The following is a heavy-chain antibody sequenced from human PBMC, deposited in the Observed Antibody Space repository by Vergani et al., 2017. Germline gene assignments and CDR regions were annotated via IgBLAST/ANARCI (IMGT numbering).Heavy chain of an antibody. CDR1: GGSFSGYY. Sequence: QVQLQQWGAGLLKPSETLSLTCAVYGGSFSGYYWSWIRQPPGKGLEWIGEINHSGSTNYNPSLKSRVTISVDTSKNQFSLKLSSVTAADTAVYYCARGRRRSSLYGGLNWFNPWGQGTLVTVYS. J-gene: IGHJ5*02. V-gene: IGHV4-34*01. CDR2: INHSGST. D-gene: IGHD4-23*01. CDR3: ARGRRRSSLYGGLNWFNP.